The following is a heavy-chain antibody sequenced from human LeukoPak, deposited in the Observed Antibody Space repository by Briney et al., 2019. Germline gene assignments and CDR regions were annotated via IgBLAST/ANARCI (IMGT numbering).Heavy chain of an antibody. J-gene: IGHJ4*02. CDR2: IYHSGST. V-gene: IGHV4-38-2*02. CDR3: ARRVRPTPFDY. D-gene: IGHD4-11*01. CDR1: GYSISSGYY. Sequence: SETLSLTCTVSGYSISSGYYWGWIRQPPGKGLEWIGSIYHSGSTYYNPSLKSRVTISVDTSKNQFSLKLSSVTAADTAVYYCARRVRPTPFDYWGQGTLVTVSS.